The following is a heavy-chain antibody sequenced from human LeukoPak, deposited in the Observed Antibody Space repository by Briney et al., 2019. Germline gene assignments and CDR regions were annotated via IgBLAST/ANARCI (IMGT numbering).Heavy chain of an antibody. CDR2: ISGSGGST. D-gene: IGHD1-14*01. Sequence: GGSLRLSCAASGFTFSTYAMSWVRQAPGKGLEWVSSISGSGGSTFYADSVKGRFTISRDNSKNTFYLQMNSLRAEDTAIYYCAKRITVVARDAFDFWGQGTMVTVSS. CDR1: GFTFSTYA. CDR3: AKRITVVARDAFDF. J-gene: IGHJ3*01. V-gene: IGHV3-23*01.